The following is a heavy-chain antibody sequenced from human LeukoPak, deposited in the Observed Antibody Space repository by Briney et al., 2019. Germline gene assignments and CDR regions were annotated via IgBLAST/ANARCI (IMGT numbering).Heavy chain of an antibody. D-gene: IGHD3-9*01. CDR3: ARARLLHYDILTGLDY. CDR1: GFTFSSYA. Sequence: PGGSLRLSCAASGFTFSSYAMSWVRQAPGKGLDWVSSINGGGGSTYYADSVKGRFTISRDNSKNTLSLQMNSLRAEDTAVYYCARARLLHYDILTGLDYWGQGTLVTVSS. CDR2: INGGGGST. J-gene: IGHJ4*02. V-gene: IGHV3-23*01.